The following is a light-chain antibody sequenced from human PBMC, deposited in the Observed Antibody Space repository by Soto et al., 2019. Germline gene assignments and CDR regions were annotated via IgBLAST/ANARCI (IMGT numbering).Light chain of an antibody. CDR3: QQYASSPVT. CDR1: QSVSNNY. V-gene: IGKV3-20*01. CDR2: GAS. Sequence: ENVLTQSPGTLSLSPGDRASLSCRASQSVSNNYLAWHQQRHGQAPRLLIFGASNRATGVPDRFTGSASGTDFTLTISRLQTEDFALYFCQQYASSPVTFGGGTKVDIK. J-gene: IGKJ4*01.